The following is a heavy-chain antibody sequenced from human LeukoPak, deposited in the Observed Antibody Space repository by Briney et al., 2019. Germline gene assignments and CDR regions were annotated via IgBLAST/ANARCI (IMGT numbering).Heavy chain of an antibody. J-gene: IGHJ3*02. Sequence: GGSLRLSCEASGFTFSTFAMNWVRQAPGKGLEWVSYISSSGSTIYHADSVKGRFTISRDNAKNSLYLQMNSLRAEDTAVYYCARIGDHYGDAFDIWGQGTMVTVSS. V-gene: IGHV3-48*03. CDR1: GFTFSTFA. D-gene: IGHD4-17*01. CDR2: ISSSGSTI. CDR3: ARIGDHYGDAFDI.